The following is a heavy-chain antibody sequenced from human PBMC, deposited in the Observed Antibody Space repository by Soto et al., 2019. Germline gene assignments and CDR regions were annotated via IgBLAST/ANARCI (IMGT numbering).Heavy chain of an antibody. CDR1: GGSISSYY. J-gene: IGHJ4*02. Sequence: QVQLQESGPGLVKPSETLSLTCTVSGGSISSYYWSWIRQPPGKGLEWIGYIYYSGSTNYNPSLKSRVTISVDTSKNQFSLKLSSVTAADTAVYYCAYSSSWYEVDYWGQGTLVTVSS. V-gene: IGHV4-59*08. CDR3: AYSSSWYEVDY. D-gene: IGHD6-13*01. CDR2: IYYSGST.